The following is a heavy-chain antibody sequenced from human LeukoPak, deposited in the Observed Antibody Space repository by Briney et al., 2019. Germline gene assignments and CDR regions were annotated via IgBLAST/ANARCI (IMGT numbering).Heavy chain of an antibody. Sequence: PGGSLRLSCAASGFTFSNYAMNWVRQAPGKGLEWVSSISGSGGNTYYADSVKGRFTISRDNSKNTLYLQMNSLRAEDTAVYYCAKDRDSSGYFDYWGQGTLVTVSS. V-gene: IGHV3-23*01. J-gene: IGHJ4*02. CDR3: AKDRDSSGYFDY. D-gene: IGHD3-22*01. CDR2: ISGSGGNT. CDR1: GFTFSNYA.